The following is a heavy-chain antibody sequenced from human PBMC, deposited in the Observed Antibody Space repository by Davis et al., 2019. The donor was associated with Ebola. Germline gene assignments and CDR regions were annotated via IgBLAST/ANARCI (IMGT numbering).Heavy chain of an antibody. V-gene: IGHV3-48*03. J-gene: IGHJ4*02. CDR1: GFTFSSYE. CDR2: ISGGGRTI. CDR3: ARDLGRNQSKYRNFGY. D-gene: IGHD2/OR15-2a*01. Sequence: GESLKISCAASGFTFSSYEMNWVRQAPGKGLEWVSYISGGGRTIYYADSVKGRFTISRDNSKNTLYLQMNSLRAEDTAVYYCARDLGRNQSKYRNFGYWGQGTLVTVSS.